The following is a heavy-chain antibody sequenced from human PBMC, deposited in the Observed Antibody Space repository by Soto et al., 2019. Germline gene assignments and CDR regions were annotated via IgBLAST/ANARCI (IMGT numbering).Heavy chain of an antibody. J-gene: IGHJ6*02. CDR2: ISGSGGST. D-gene: IGHD6-13*01. CDR1: GFTFSSYA. Sequence: EVQLLESGGGLVQPGGSLRLSCAASGFTFSSYAMSWVRQAPGKGLEWVSAISGSGGSTYYADSVKGRFTISRDNSKNTLYLQMNSLRAEDTAVYYCAKDPPNSSSFYYYYYYGMDVWGQGTTVTVSS. V-gene: IGHV3-23*01. CDR3: AKDPPNSSSFYYYYYYGMDV.